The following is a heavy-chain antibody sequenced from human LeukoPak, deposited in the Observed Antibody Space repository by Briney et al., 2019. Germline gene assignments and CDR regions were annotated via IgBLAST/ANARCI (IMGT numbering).Heavy chain of an antibody. V-gene: IGHV3-9*01. J-gene: IGHJ4*02. D-gene: IGHD6-13*01. Sequence: GGSLRLSCAASGFTFDDYAMHWVRQAPGKGLEWVSGISWNSGSIGYADSVKGRFTISRDNAKNSLYLQMNSLRAEDTALYYCAKGDDTYSSSWPIDYWGQGTLVTVSS. CDR2: ISWNSGSI. CDR1: GFTFDDYA. CDR3: AKGDDTYSSSWPIDY.